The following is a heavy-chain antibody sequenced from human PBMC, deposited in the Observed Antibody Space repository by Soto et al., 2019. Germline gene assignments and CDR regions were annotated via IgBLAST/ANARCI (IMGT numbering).Heavy chain of an antibody. V-gene: IGHV4-39*01. CDR2: IDYNGVT. Sequence: SETLSLTCTVAGGSITSRNHYWGWIRQPPGRGLEWIGNIDYNGVTYSNPSLKSRVTISRDTSKNQFSLKLTSVTAADTALYYCGKVLVGATGHTDSDSWGPGTLVTVSS. D-gene: IGHD2-15*01. J-gene: IGHJ4*02. CDR1: GGSITSRNHY. CDR3: GKVLVGATGHTDSDS.